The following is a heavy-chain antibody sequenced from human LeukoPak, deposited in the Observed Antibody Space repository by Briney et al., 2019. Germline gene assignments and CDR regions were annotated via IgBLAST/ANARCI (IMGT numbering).Heavy chain of an antibody. J-gene: IGHJ3*02. CDR2: IYYSRST. V-gene: IGHV4-39*01. D-gene: IGHD2-21*01. Sequence: SETLSLTCTVSGGSISSSSYYWGWIRQPPGEGLEWIGSIYYSRSTYYNPSLKSRVTISVDTSKNQFSLKLSSVTAADTAVYYCARHDLSSVLHDAFDIWGQGTMVTVSS. CDR3: ARHDLSSVLHDAFDI. CDR1: GGSISSSSYY.